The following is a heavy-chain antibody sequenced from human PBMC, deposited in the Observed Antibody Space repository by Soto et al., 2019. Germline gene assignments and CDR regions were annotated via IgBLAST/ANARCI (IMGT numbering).Heavy chain of an antibody. J-gene: IGHJ4*02. CDR1: GFTFSAYY. V-gene: IGHV3-11*05. CDR2: ISSRSNYT. Sequence: SLKISCAASGFTFSAYYMTWIRLAPGKGMEWLSYISSRSNYTDYADSVKGRFTTSRDNAKNALLLQMNSLRADDTAVYYCAKVLSGTRSFDYWGKGTLVTVSS. D-gene: IGHD5-12*01. CDR3: AKVLSGTRSFDY.